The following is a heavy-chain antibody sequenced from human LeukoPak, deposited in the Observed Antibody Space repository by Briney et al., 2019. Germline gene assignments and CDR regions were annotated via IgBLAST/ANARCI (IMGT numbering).Heavy chain of an antibody. J-gene: IGHJ4*02. V-gene: IGHV4-39*01. Sequence: SETLSLTCTVSGGSISSSSYYWGWIRQPPGKGLEWIGSIYYSGSTYYNPSLKSRVSISVDTSKNQFSLKLSSVTAADTAVYFCARHGGSWTFDYWGQGTLVTVSS. D-gene: IGHD6-13*01. CDR2: IYYSGST. CDR1: GGSISSSSYY. CDR3: ARHGGSWTFDY.